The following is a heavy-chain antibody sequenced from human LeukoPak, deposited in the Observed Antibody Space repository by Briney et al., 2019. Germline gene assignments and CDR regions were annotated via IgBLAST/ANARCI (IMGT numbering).Heavy chain of an antibody. CDR3: VRQGGSYWENHFDF. V-gene: IGHV5-51*01. Sequence: GESLKISCKGFEYSFTSYWIGWVRQMPGKGLEWMGIIYPGDSDTRYRPSFQGHVTISADKSISTAYLQWSSLKASDTAMYYCVRQGGSYWENHFDFWGQGTLVTVSS. D-gene: IGHD1-26*01. J-gene: IGHJ4*02. CDR1: EYSFTSYW. CDR2: IYPGDSDT.